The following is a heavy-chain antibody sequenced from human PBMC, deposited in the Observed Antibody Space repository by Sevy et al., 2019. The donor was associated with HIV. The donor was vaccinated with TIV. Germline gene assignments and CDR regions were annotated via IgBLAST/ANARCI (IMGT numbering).Heavy chain of an antibody. CDR3: VREDINAPRTLLSFDI. Sequence: ASVKVSCKTTGYIFSDYNMHWVRQAPGQGLEWMALMNPNSGVTIYAQKFRGRVSLTRDTSMSTAYMELSALTSDDTAVYYCVREDINAPRTLLSFDIWGQGTMVTVSS. V-gene: IGHV1-2*06. CDR1: GYIFSDYN. CDR2: MNPNSGVT. J-gene: IGHJ3*02. D-gene: IGHD3-3*01.